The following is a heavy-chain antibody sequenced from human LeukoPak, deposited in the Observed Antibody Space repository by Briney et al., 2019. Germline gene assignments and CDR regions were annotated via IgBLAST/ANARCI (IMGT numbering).Heavy chain of an antibody. Sequence: SETLSLTCTVSGGSISSYYWSWIRQPPGKGLEWIGYIYYSGSTNYNASLKGRVTMSVDTSKNQFSLKLSSVTAADTAVYYCAREVSARDGSLGRPFDYWGQGTLVTVSS. CDR1: GGSISSYY. D-gene: IGHD3-10*01. V-gene: IGHV4-59*12. J-gene: IGHJ4*02. CDR2: IYYSGST. CDR3: AREVSARDGSLGRPFDY.